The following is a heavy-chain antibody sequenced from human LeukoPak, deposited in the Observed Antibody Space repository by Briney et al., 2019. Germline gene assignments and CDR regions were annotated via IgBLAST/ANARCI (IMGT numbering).Heavy chain of an antibody. Sequence: PSETLSLTCTVSGGSISSYYWGWIRQPPGKGLEWIGSIYYSGSTYYNPSLKSRVTISVDTSKNQFSLKLSSVTAADTAVYYCASSIAARPVVYYYMDVWGKGTTVTVSS. CDR2: IYYSGST. CDR3: ASSIAARPVVYYYMDV. CDR1: GGSISSYY. D-gene: IGHD6-6*01. V-gene: IGHV4-39*01. J-gene: IGHJ6*03.